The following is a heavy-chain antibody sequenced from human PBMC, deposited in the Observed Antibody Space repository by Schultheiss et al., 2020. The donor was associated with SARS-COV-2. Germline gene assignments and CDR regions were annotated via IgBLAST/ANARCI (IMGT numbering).Heavy chain of an antibody. V-gene: IGHV4-4*07. CDR3: ARDGGAYAFDI. Sequence: SQTLSLTCTVSGGSISSYYWSWIRQPAGKGLEWIGSIYHSGSTYYNPSLKSRVTISVDTSKNQFSLKLSSVTAADTAVYYCARDGGAYAFDIWGQGTMVTVSS. D-gene: IGHD3-16*01. J-gene: IGHJ3*02. CDR1: GGSISSYY. CDR2: IYHSGST.